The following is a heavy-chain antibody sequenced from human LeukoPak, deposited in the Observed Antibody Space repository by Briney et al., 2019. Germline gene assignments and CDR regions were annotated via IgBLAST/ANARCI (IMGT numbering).Heavy chain of an antibody. D-gene: IGHD4-11*01. CDR2: INNDGSST. CDR3: ARDDSVRTEYFQH. J-gene: IGHJ1*01. CDR1: GFTFSSYA. V-gene: IGHV3-74*01. Sequence: GSLRLSCAASGFTFSSYAMSWVRQAPGKGLEWVSRINNDGSSTTYADSVKGRFTISRDNAKNTLYLQMNSLRAEDTAVYYCARDDSVRTEYFQHWGQGTLVTVSS.